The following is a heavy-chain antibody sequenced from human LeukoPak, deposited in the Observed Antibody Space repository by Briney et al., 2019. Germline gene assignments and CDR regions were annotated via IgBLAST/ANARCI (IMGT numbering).Heavy chain of an antibody. CDR3: ARDPRNPTGGRSLFDY. CDR1: GYTFTSYY. CDR2: INPSGGST. V-gene: IGHV1-46*01. Sequence: GASVKVSCKASGYTFTSYYMHWVRQAPGQGLEWMGIINPSGGSTSYAQKFQGRVTMTRDMSTSTVYMELSSLRSEDTAVYYCARDPRNPTGGRSLFDYWGQGTLVTVSS. D-gene: IGHD1-14*01. J-gene: IGHJ4*02.